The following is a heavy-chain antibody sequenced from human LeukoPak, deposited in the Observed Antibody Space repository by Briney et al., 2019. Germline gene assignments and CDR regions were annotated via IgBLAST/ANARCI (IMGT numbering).Heavy chain of an antibody. J-gene: IGHJ4*02. CDR2: IRYDGSNK. CDR3: AKDLIRRHYYGSESPIDY. Sequence: GGSLRLSCAASGFTFSSYGMHWVRQAPGKGLEWVAFIRYDGSNKYYADSVKGRFTISRDNSKNTLYLQMNSLRAEDTAVYYCAKDLIRRHYYGSESPIDYWGQGTLVTVSS. CDR1: GFTFSSYG. D-gene: IGHD3-10*01. V-gene: IGHV3-30*02.